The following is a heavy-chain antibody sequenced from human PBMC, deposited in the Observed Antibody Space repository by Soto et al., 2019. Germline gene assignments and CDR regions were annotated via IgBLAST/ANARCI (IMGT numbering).Heavy chain of an antibody. CDR3: ATPGGYNYDAFDI. J-gene: IGHJ3*02. D-gene: IGHD5-12*01. CDR2: INPSGGST. V-gene: IGHV1-46*01. CDR1: GYTFTSYY. Sequence: ASVKVSCKASGYTFTSYYMHWVRQAPGQGLEWMGIINPSGGSTSYAQKFQGRVTMARDTSTSTVYMELSSLRSEDTAVYYCATPGGYNYDAFDIWGQGTMVTVSS.